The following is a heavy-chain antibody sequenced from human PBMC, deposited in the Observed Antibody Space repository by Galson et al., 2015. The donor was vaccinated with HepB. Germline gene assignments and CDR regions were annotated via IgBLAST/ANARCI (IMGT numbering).Heavy chain of an antibody. Sequence: SLRLSCAASGFTVSSNYMTWVRQAPGKGLEWVSVIHNTGNTYYADSVKGRFTISRDNSKNTLYLQMNSLRAEDAAVYYCASLTIAWGQGTLVTVPS. CDR1: GFTVSSNY. CDR2: IHNTGNT. V-gene: IGHV3-53*01. J-gene: IGHJ4*02. D-gene: IGHD3-10*01. CDR3: ASLTIA.